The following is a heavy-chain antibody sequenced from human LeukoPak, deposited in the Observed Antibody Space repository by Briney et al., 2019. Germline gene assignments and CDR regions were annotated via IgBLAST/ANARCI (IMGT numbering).Heavy chain of an antibody. Sequence: GESLKISCQGSGSIFTSYWIGWVRQLPGKGLEWMGIIYPGDSDTRYSPSFQGQVTISADKSISTAYLQWSSLKASDTAMYYCARHDYGDYMYFQHWGQGTLVTVSS. CDR3: ARHDYGDYMYFQH. J-gene: IGHJ1*01. V-gene: IGHV5-51*01. CDR1: GSIFTSYW. D-gene: IGHD4-17*01. CDR2: IYPGDSDT.